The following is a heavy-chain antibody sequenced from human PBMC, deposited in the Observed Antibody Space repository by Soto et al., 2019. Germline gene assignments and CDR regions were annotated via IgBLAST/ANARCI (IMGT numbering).Heavy chain of an antibody. CDR2: IWYDGSNK. D-gene: IGHD3-3*01. Sequence: GGSLRLSCAASGFTFSSYGMHWVRQAPGKGLEWVAVIWYDGSNKYYADSVKGRFTISRDNSKNTLYLQMNSLRAEDTAVYYCAREGPNYDFWSGYVYYFDYWGQGTLVTVS. CDR3: AREGPNYDFWSGYVYYFDY. CDR1: GFTFSSYG. V-gene: IGHV3-33*01. J-gene: IGHJ4*02.